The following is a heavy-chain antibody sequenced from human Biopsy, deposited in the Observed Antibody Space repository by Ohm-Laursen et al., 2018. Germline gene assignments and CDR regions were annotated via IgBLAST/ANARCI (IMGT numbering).Heavy chain of an antibody. CDR2: IDWDDDK. V-gene: IGHV2-70*04. Sequence: TQTLTLTCSFSGLSLSSTGMRIRWVLQPPGKALECLGRIDWDDDKFYSPSLETRLSLSKDTTTNQVVLTLTDVDPEDTATYYCARTRAHNFGALEFWGQGILVTVSS. CDR3: ARTRAHNFGALEF. D-gene: IGHD1-1*01. J-gene: IGHJ4*01. CDR1: GLSLSSTGMR.